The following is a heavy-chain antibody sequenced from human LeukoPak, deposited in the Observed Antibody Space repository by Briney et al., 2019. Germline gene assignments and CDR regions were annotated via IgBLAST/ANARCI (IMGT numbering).Heavy chain of an antibody. J-gene: IGHJ4*02. CDR1: GGTFSSYA. V-gene: IGHV1-69*13. CDR3: ASQTSPDSGYDPLRFDY. CDR2: IIPIFGTA. Sequence: VASVKVSCKASGGTFSSYAISWVRQAPGQGLEWMGGIIPIFGTANYAQKFQGRVTITADESTSTAYMELSSLRSEDTAVYYCASQTSPDSGYDPLRFDYWGQGTLVTVSS. D-gene: IGHD5-12*01.